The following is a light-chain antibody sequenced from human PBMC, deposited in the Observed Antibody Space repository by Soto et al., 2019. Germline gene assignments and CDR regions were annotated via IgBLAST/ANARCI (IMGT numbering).Light chain of an antibody. J-gene: IGKJ5*01. CDR3: QQRSIWPT. CDR1: QSVSNF. CDR2: DAS. Sequence: EIVLTQSPATLSLSPGERAPLSCRASQSVSNFLAWYQQKPGQAPRLLIYDASSRATGIPARFSGSGSGTDFTLTISSLEPEDFAVYYCQQRSIWPTFGQGTRLELK. V-gene: IGKV3-11*01.